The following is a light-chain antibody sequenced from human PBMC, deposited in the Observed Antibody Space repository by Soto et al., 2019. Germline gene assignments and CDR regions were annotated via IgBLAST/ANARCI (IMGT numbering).Light chain of an antibody. CDR2: DTN. CDR3: MLSYSGARVV. V-gene: IGLV7-46*01. J-gene: IGLJ2*01. Sequence: QAVVTQEPSLTVSPGGTVTLTCGSTTGAVTSGHYPNWFQQKPGQAPRPLIYDTNSKHSWTPARFSGSLLGGKAALTLSGAQPEDEAEYYCMLSYSGARVVFGGGTKLT. CDR1: TGAVTSGHY.